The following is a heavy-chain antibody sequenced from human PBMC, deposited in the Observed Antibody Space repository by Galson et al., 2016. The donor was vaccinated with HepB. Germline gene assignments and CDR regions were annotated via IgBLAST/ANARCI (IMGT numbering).Heavy chain of an antibody. Sequence: SVKVSCKASGDTFSNYAISWVRQAPGQGLEWMGGIIPIFGTANYAQKFQGRVTITADKSTSTAYMELSSLRSEDTAVYYCTRNAGWAFDIWGQGTKVTVSS. V-gene: IGHV1-69*06. D-gene: IGHD2-15*01. CDR2: IIPIFGTA. CDR3: TRNAGWAFDI. J-gene: IGHJ3*02. CDR1: GDTFSNYA.